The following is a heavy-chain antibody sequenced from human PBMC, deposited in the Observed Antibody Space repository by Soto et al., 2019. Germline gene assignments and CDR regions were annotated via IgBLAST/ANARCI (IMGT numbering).Heavy chain of an antibody. CDR3: AHSRKPITEDAKVGDFDY. CDR2: IYWDDDE. D-gene: IGHD3-16*01. V-gene: IGHV2-5*02. CDR1: GFSLTTDGVG. Sequence: QITLKESGPTLVRPTQTITLTCSFSGFSLTTDGVGVGWVRQPPGESLEWLALIYWDDDERYSPSLKTRLTLTTEPSNNKVILIMTNMAPVDTATYYCAHSRKPITEDAKVGDFDYWGQGTLVTVSS. J-gene: IGHJ4*02.